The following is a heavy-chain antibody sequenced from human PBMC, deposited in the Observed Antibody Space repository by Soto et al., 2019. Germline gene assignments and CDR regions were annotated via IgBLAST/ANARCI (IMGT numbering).Heavy chain of an antibody. J-gene: IGHJ6*03. CDR1: GFTFSSYW. CDR3: ARDCGDSDILTGYYNEGECYYYYMDV. CDR2: IKQDGSEK. D-gene: IGHD3-9*01. Sequence: GGSLRLSCAASGFTFSSYWMSWVRQAPGKGLEWVANIKQDGSEKYYVDSVKGRFTISRDNAKNSLYLQMNSLRAEDTAVYYCARDCGDSDILTGYYNEGECYYYYMDVWGKGTTVTVSS. V-gene: IGHV3-7*01.